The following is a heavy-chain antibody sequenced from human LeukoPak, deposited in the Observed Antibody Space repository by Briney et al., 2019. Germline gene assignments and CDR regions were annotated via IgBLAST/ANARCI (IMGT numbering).Heavy chain of an antibody. D-gene: IGHD2-21*02. CDR2: IIPIFGTA. J-gene: IGHJ6*03. CDR1: GCTFSSYA. V-gene: IGHV1-69*05. Sequence: EASVKVSCKASGCTFSSYAISWVRQAPGQGLEWMGGIIPIFGTANYAQKFQGGVTITTDECTSTAYMELSRLRSEDTAVYYCARSTAPRFYYMDVWGKGTTVTVSS. CDR3: ARSTAPRFYYMDV.